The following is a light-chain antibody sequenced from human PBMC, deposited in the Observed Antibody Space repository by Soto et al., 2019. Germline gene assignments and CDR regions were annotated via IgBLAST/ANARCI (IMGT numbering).Light chain of an antibody. CDR1: SSDVGGYDY. J-gene: IGLJ1*01. CDR2: EVT. Sequence: QSALTQPPSASGSPGQSVTISCTGTSSDVGGYDYVSWYQHHPGKAPKLMIYEVTKRPSGVPDRFSGSKSGNTASLTVSGLQAEDEADYYCSSYAGSNIGVFGTGTKLTGL. V-gene: IGLV2-8*01. CDR3: SSYAGSNIGV.